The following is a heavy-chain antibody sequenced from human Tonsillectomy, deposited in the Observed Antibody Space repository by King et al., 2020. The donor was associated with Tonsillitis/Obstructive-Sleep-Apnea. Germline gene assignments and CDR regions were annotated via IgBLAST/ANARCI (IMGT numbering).Heavy chain of an antibody. V-gene: IGHV3-30-3*01. CDR2: ISYAVFCL. D-gene: IGHD2-2*01. Sequence: VQLVESGGGVVQPGGSLRLSCVGSEFTFRSYSLHWVRQAPGKGLEWVALISYAVFCLKKTNSVKGRFTISRDSSKNTLYLQMNRLRVEDTAVYYCARDPSSSHLRGSYYRGVEVWGRGTGVTVSS. CDR3: ARDPSSSHLRGSYYRGVEV. J-gene: IGHJ6*01. CDR1: EFTFRSYS.